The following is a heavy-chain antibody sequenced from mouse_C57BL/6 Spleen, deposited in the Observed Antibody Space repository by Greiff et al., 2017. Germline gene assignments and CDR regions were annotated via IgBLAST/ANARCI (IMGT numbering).Heavy chain of an antibody. Sequence: VQLQQSGAELVKPGASVKLSCKASGYTFTSYWMHWVKQRPGQGLEWIGMIHPNSGSTNYNEKFKSKATLTVDKSSSTAYMQLSSLTSEDSAVYYCARKGGNYVFDYWGQGTTLTVSS. D-gene: IGHD2-1*01. CDR1: GYTFTSYW. V-gene: IGHV1-64*01. CDR3: ARKGGNYVFDY. J-gene: IGHJ2*01. CDR2: IHPNSGST.